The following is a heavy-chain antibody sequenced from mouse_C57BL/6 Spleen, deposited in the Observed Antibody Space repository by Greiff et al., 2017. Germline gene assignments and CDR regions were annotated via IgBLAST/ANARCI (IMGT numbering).Heavy chain of an antibody. D-gene: IGHD1-1*01. Sequence: QVQLQQPGAELVKPGASVKLSCKASGYTFTSYWMHWVKQRPGRGLEWIGRIDPNSGGTKYNEKFKSKATLTVDKPSSTAYMRLSSLTSEDSAVYDCARDEAYGSLFDYWGQGTTLTVSS. CDR1: GYTFTSYW. CDR3: ARDEAYGSLFDY. V-gene: IGHV1-72*01. J-gene: IGHJ2*01. CDR2: IDPNSGGT.